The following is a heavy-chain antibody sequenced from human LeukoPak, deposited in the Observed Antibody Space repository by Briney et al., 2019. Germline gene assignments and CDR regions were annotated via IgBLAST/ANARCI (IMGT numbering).Heavy chain of an antibody. J-gene: IGHJ3*01. CDR3: ARVKYYYDLWSGYSPNGAFDL. CDR2: IYTSGST. Sequence: SQTLSLTCTVSGGSISSGSYYWSWIRQPAGKGLEWIGRIYTSGSTNYNPSLKSRVTISVDTSKNQFSLKLSSVTAADTAVYYCARVKYYYDLWSGYSPNGAFDLWGQGTMVTVSS. D-gene: IGHD3-3*01. CDR1: GGSISSGSYY. V-gene: IGHV4-61*02.